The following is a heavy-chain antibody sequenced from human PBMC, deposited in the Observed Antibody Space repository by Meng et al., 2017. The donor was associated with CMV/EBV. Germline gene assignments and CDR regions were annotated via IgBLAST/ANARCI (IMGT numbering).Heavy chain of an antibody. CDR3: AMGGDYGDYHDPFDY. Sequence: SETLSLTCTVSGDSISGSSYYWGWIRHPPGRGLQWIGSIYYSGRTYYNPSLNSRVTISVDTTNNQFSLRLRSVTAADTAIYYCAMGGDYGDYHDPFDYWGQGTLVTVSS. CDR2: IYYSGRT. V-gene: IGHV4-39*07. CDR1: GDSISGSSYY. D-gene: IGHD4-17*01. J-gene: IGHJ4*02.